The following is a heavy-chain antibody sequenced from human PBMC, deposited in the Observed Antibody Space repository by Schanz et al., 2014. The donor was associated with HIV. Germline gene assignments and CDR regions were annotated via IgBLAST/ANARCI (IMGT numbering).Heavy chain of an antibody. Sequence: QVLESGGGLVQTGGSLRLSCVASGFTFSDFSMNWVRRAPGKGLEWVSTISASGGSTYYADSVLARFTISRDNSKNTLYLQMTTLRIDDTAVYYCAKPEYDSRGNSQSHFDYWGQGTLVIVSS. V-gene: IGHV3-23*01. J-gene: IGHJ4*02. D-gene: IGHD3-22*01. CDR2: ISASGGST. CDR1: GFTFSDFS. CDR3: AKPEYDSRGNSQSHFDY.